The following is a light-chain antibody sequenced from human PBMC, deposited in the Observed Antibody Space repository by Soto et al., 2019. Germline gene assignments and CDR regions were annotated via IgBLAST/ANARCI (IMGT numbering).Light chain of an antibody. CDR2: GAS. CDR3: QQYNNWPSFT. V-gene: IGKV3-15*01. Sequence: EIVMTQSPATLSVSPRERATLSCRASQSVSSNLAWYQQKPGQAPRLLIYGASTRATGIPARFSGSGSGTEFTLTISSLQSEEFAVYYCQQYNNWPSFTFGPGTKVDIK. J-gene: IGKJ3*01. CDR1: QSVSSN.